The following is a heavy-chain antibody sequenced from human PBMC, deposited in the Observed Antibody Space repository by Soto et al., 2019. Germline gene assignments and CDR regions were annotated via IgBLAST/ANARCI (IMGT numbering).Heavy chain of an antibody. Sequence: ASVKVSCKASGYTVTGYYMHWVRQAPGQGLEWMGWINPNSGGTNYAQKFQGRVTMTRDTSISTAYMELSRLRSDDTAVYYCARVLPGPRGYSYGHLDYWGKGTLVTVSS. CDR1: GYTVTGYY. CDR3: ARVLPGPRGYSYGHLDY. V-gene: IGHV1-2*02. CDR2: INPNSGGT. J-gene: IGHJ4*02. D-gene: IGHD5-18*01.